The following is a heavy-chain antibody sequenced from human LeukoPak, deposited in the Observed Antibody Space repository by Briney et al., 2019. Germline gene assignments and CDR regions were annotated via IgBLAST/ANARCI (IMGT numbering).Heavy chain of an antibody. CDR3: ARDKDYFDSGGAFDI. Sequence: SETLSLTCTVSGGSISSYYWSWIRQPPGKGLEWIGYIYYSGSTNYNPSLKSRVTMSVDTSKNQFSLKLSSVTAADTAVYYCARDKDYFDSGGAFDIWSQGTMVTVSS. CDR1: GGSISSYY. J-gene: IGHJ3*02. D-gene: IGHD3-22*01. V-gene: IGHV4-59*01. CDR2: IYYSGST.